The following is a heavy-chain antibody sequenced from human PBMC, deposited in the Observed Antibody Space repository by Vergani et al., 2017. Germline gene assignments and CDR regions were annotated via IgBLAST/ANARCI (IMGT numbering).Heavy chain of an antibody. J-gene: IGHJ4*02. CDR3: INGTEIQVWQHFEY. Sequence: EVQLVTSGGGLVQPGGSLSLFCAASGFVFDEYALHWVRQSPGKGLEWVSVISWNRGKIDYADSVKGRFTISRDTAKKSLYLQMNNLRPEETAFYYWINGTEIQVWQHFEYWGQGILVTVSS. V-gene: IGHV3-9*01. CDR2: ISWNRGKI. D-gene: IGHD6-6*01. CDR1: GFVFDEYA.